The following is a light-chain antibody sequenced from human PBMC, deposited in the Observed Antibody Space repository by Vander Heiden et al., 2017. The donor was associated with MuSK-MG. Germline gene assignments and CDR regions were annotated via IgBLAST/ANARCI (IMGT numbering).Light chain of an antibody. V-gene: IGKV3-11*01. CDR1: QSVSSY. CDR2: DAS. Sequence: ELVLTQSPATLSLSPGERATLSCRASQSVSSYLAWYQQKPGQPPRLLIYDASNRATGIPARFSGSGSGTDFTLTISILEPEDFAVYYCQQRGNWPFSFGGGSKVEIK. J-gene: IGKJ4*01. CDR3: QQRGNWPFS.